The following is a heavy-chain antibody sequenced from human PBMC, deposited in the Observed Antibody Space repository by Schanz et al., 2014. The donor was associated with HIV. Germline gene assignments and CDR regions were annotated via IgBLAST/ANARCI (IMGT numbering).Heavy chain of an antibody. V-gene: IGHV3-33*01. J-gene: IGHJ6*02. Sequence: QVQLVESGGGVVQPGRSLRLSCAASGYSFSTYGMYWVRQAPGKGLEWGADIWHDGSNKNYADSVKGRFTISRDNSKKTVFLQMNNLRAEDTAVYYCARDRLHPGNGMDVWGQGTTVTVSS. D-gene: IGHD4-4*01. CDR1: GYSFSTYG. CDR3: ARDRLHPGNGMDV. CDR2: IWHDGSNK.